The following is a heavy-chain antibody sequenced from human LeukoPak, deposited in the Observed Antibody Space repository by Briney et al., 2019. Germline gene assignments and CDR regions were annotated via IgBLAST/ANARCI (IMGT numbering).Heavy chain of an antibody. Sequence: AGGSLRLSCAASGFTFSNYNMNWVRQAPGKGLEWVSCISTRSTYIYYADSVKGRFTISRDNAKNSLYLQMNSLRADDTAVYYCARAFPYFDYWGQGTLVTVSS. CDR3: ARAFPYFDY. J-gene: IGHJ4*02. CDR1: GFTFSNYN. V-gene: IGHV3-21*01. CDR2: ISTRSTYI.